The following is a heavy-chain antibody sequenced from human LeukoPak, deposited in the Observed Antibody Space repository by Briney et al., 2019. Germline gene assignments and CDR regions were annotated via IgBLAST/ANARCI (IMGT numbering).Heavy chain of an antibody. Sequence: GGFLRLSCAASGFTFDDYSMHWVRQAPGEALEWVSLITWDGGDTYYADSVKGRFTISRDNSKNSLYLQMNSLRAEDTALYYCAASDFFSDYWGQGTLVTVSS. J-gene: IGHJ4*02. CDR1: GFTFDDYS. D-gene: IGHD3/OR15-3a*01. CDR2: ITWDGGDT. V-gene: IGHV3-43D*03. CDR3: AASDFFSDY.